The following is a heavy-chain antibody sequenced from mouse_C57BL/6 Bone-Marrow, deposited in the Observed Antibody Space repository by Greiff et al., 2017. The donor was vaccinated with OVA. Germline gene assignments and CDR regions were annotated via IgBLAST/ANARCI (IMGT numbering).Heavy chain of an antibody. CDR3: ARGRYHGGFAY. D-gene: IGHD2-14*01. CDR1: GYTFTSYW. V-gene: IGHV1-69*01. J-gene: IGHJ3*01. Sequence: QVQLKQPGAELVMPGASVKLSCKASGYTFTSYWMHWVKQRPGQGLEWIGEIDPSDSYTNYNQKFKGKSTLTVDKSSSTAYMQLSSLTSEDSAVYYCARGRYHGGFAYWGKGTLVTVSA. CDR2: IDPSDSYT.